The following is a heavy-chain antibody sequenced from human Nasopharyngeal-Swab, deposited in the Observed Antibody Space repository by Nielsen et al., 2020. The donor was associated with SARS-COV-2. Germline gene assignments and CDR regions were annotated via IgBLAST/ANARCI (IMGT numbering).Heavy chain of an antibody. CDR1: GFTFSSYW. CDR3: TRDFSAAAGSFDI. Sequence: GESLKISCAASGFTFSSYWMHWVRQAPGKGLVWVSRIKSDGSTTNYADSVKGRFTISRDNAKNTLYLQVHSLRAEDTAVYYCTRDFSAAAGSFDIWGQGTMVTVSS. CDR2: IKSDGSTT. D-gene: IGHD6-13*01. V-gene: IGHV3-74*01. J-gene: IGHJ3*02.